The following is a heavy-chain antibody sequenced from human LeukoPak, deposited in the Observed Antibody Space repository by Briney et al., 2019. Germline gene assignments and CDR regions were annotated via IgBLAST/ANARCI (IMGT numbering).Heavy chain of an antibody. CDR1: GFTFSSYA. D-gene: IGHD1-14*01. CDR2: ISYDGSNK. V-gene: IGHV3-30*04. J-gene: IGHJ6*02. Sequence: GGSLRLSCAASGFTFSSYAMHWVRQAPGKGLEWVAVISYDGSNKYYGDSVKGRFTISRDNSKNTLYLQTNSLRAEDTAVYYCARELANHIYYGMGVWAKGPRSPSP. CDR3: ARELANHIYYGMGV.